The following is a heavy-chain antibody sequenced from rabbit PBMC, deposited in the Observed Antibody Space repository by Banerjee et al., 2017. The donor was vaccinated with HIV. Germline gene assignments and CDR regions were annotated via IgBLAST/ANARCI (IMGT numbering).Heavy chain of an antibody. CDR3: ARDQWAGSDYFDL. J-gene: IGHJ4*01. CDR1: GFSFSSSYY. D-gene: IGHD4-2*01. V-gene: IGHV1S40*01. Sequence: QSLEESGGDLVQPEGSLTLTCTASGFSFSSSYYMCWVRQAPGKGLEWIACIYAGGFNINTHYATWAKGRFTISKTSSTTVTLQMPSLTAADTATYFCARDQWAGSDYFDLWGPGTLVTVS. CDR2: IYAGGFNINT.